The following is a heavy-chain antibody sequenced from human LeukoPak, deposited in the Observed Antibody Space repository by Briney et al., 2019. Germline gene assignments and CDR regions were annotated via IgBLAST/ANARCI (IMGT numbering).Heavy chain of an antibody. CDR1: GDSVSSNSSA. V-gene: IGHV6-1*01. CDR2: TYYTSKWYN. Sequence: SQTLSLTCVISGDSVSSNSSAWNWIRQSPSRGLEWLGRTYYTSKWYNDYAVSVKSRITINPDTSKNQFSLHLNSVTPEDTAVYYCARSRQWGAWFDPWGQGTLVTVSS. CDR3: ARSRQWGAWFDP. J-gene: IGHJ5*02. D-gene: IGHD1-26*01.